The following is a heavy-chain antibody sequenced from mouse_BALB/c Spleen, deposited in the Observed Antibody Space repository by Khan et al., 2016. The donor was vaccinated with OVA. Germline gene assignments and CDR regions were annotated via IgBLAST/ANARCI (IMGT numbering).Heavy chain of an antibody. Sequence: EVQLQESGPSLVKPSQTLSLTCSVTGDSITSGYWNWIRKFPGNKLEYMGYMISSGHPYYNPSLNSRISISRHTSKNQYYLQLNSVTTEDTATYYCARSTYRYAFVYWGQGTLCSVSA. D-gene: IGHD2-14*01. CDR2: MISSGHP. J-gene: IGHJ3*01. CDR3: ARSTYRYAFVY. V-gene: IGHV3-8*02. CDR1: GDSITSGY.